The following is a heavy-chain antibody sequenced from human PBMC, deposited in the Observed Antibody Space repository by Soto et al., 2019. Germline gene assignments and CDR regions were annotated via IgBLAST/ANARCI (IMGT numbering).Heavy chain of an antibody. CDR1: GGSFSGYY. J-gene: IGHJ6*02. CDR3: VRQKGFFDWSSHVTGPGGMDV. V-gene: IGHV4-34*01. D-gene: IGHD3-9*01. CDR2: VHHSGTT. Sequence: QVQLQQWGAGLLKPSETLSLTCAVNGGSFSGYYWNWIRQSAGKGLEWIGRVHHSGTTNYNPSLTSRRTISLDTSKNHFYLQLNSVTAADTAMYYCVRQKGFFDWSSHVTGPGGMDVWGQGTSVTVSS.